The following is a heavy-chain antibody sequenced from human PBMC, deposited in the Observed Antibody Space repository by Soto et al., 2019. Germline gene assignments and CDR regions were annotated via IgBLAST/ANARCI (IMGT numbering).Heavy chain of an antibody. Sequence: QVQLVQSGAEVRRPGASVRISCKTSGYNFNTYGIIWVRQAPGQGLECMGWISGYNGYTKYAQSLEDRVTLSTDTSTSTAYLELRSLRSGDTAVYFCARDRDSSHTDADIDYWGQGTLVTVSS. CDR1: GYNFNTYG. J-gene: IGHJ4*02. CDR2: ISGYNGYT. V-gene: IGHV1-18*01. CDR3: ARDRDSSHTDADIDY. D-gene: IGHD2-21*01.